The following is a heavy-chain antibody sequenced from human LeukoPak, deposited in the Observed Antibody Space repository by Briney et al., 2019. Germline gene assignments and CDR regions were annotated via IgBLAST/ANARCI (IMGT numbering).Heavy chain of an antibody. Sequence: GGSLRLSCAVSGFTFSSSWMHWVRQAPGKGLVWVSHIKTDGSTTAYADSVKGRFTISRDNAKNSLYLQMNSLRAEDTALYYCAKEQAYYYDSSGPKGPIDYWGQGTLVTVSS. CDR3: AKEQAYYYDSSGPKGPIDY. D-gene: IGHD3-22*01. CDR1: GFTFSSSW. V-gene: IGHV3-74*01. J-gene: IGHJ4*02. CDR2: IKTDGSTT.